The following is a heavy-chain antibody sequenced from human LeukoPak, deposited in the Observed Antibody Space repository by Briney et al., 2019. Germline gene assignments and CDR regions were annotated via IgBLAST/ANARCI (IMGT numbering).Heavy chain of an antibody. V-gene: IGHV1-46*01. D-gene: IGHD6-13*01. Sequence: ASVKVSCKASGYTFTSYYMHWVRQAPGQGLEWMGIINPSGGSTSYAQKFQGRVTMTRDTSTSTAYMELSSLTSDDTAVYYCARAGVYTSSWYDRLGWFDHWGQGTLVTVSS. CDR2: INPSGGST. CDR1: GYTFTSYY. J-gene: IGHJ5*02. CDR3: ARAGVYTSSWYDRLGWFDH.